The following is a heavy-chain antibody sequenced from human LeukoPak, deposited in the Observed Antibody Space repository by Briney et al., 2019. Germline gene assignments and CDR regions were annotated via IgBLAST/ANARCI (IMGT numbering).Heavy chain of an antibody. Sequence: SVKVSCKASGGTFSSYAISWVRQAPGQGLEWMGGIIPISGTANYAQKFQGRVTITADESTGTAYMELSSLRSEDTAMYYCATYCSSANCYTWGYYFDYWGQGTLVTVSS. CDR2: IIPISGTA. V-gene: IGHV1-69*13. CDR1: GGTFSSYA. D-gene: IGHD2-2*01. CDR3: ATYCSSANCYTWGYYFDY. J-gene: IGHJ4*02.